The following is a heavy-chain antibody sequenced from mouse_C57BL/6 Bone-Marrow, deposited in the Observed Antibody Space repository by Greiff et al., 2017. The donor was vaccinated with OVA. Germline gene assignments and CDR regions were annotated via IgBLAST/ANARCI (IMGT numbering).Heavy chain of an antibody. CDR3: ARGITTPWYFDV. J-gene: IGHJ1*03. D-gene: IGHD1-1*01. CDR2: IYPGSGST. CDR1: GYTFTSYW. V-gene: IGHV1-55*01. Sequence: QVHVKQPGAELVKPGASVKMSCKASGYTFTSYWITWVKQRPGQGLEWIGDIYPGSGSTNYNEKFKSKATLTVDTSSSTAYMQLSSLTSEDSAVYYGARGITTPWYFDVWGTGTTVTVSS.